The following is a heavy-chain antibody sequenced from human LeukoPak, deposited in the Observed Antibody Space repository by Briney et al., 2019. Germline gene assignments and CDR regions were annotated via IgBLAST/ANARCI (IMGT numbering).Heavy chain of an antibody. J-gene: IGHJ3*01. CDR2: IWYDGSNK. D-gene: IGHD2-21*01. Sequence: GGSLRLSCAASGFTFSSYGMHWVRQAPGKGLEWVAVIWYDGSNKYYADSVKGRFTISRDNSKNTLYLQMNSLRAEDTAVYYCAKGKVNHDGALDAWGQGTLVTVSS. V-gene: IGHV3-33*06. CDR3: AKGKVNHDGALDA. CDR1: GFTFSSYG.